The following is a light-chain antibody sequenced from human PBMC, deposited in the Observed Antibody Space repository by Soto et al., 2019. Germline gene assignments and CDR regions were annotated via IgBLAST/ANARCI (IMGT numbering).Light chain of an antibody. CDR2: EVS. CDR1: SSDVGGYNY. CDR3: SSYAGSNNLGV. V-gene: IGLV2-8*01. J-gene: IGLJ1*01. Sequence: QSALTKPASVSGSPGQSVTISCTGTSSDVGGYNYVSWYQQHPGKAPKLVIYEVSKRPSGVPDRFSGSKSGNTASLTVSGLQAEDEADYYCSSYAGSNNLGVFGTGTKLTVL.